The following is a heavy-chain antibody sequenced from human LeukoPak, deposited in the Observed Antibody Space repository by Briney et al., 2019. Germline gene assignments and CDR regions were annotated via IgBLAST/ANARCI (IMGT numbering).Heavy chain of an antibody. J-gene: IGHJ4*02. Sequence: SETLSLTCTVSGGSISSSSYYWGWIRQPPGKGLEWIGSIYYSGSTYYNPSLKSRVTISVDTSKNQFPLKLSSVTAADTAVYYCARYSGSYYYFDYWGQGTLVTVSS. V-gene: IGHV4-39*01. D-gene: IGHD1-26*01. CDR3: ARYSGSYYYFDY. CDR1: GGSISSSSYY. CDR2: IYYSGST.